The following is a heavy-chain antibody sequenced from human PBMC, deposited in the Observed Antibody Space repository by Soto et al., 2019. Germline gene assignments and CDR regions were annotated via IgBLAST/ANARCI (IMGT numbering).Heavy chain of an antibody. CDR2: MSGSSSTT. CDR3: ARAHISSEISMPQTFHH. D-gene: IGHD2-2*01. CDR1: GLTFSNYA. V-gene: IGHV3-23*01. Sequence: GGSLRLSCATSGLTFSNYAMSWVRQAPGGGLEWVSSMSGSSSTTYYADSVRGRFTISRDRSKNMLFLQMDSLRAEDTAVYYCARAHISSEISMPQTFHHWGPGTLVTVSS. J-gene: IGHJ1*01.